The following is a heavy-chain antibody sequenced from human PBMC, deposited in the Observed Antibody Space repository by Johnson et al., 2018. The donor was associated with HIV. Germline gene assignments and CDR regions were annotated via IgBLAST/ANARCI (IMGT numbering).Heavy chain of an antibody. Sequence: QVKRGEEGGGGGQKGRDRRGDCEEYGFTFSSYGMHWVRQAPGKGLEWVAVIWYDGSNKYYADSVKGRFTISRDNSKNTLLLQMNSLRAEDTAVYYCARACRDGYTCDAFDIWGQGTMVTVSS. CDR3: ARACRDGYTCDAFDI. V-gene: IGHV3-33*01. CDR1: GFTFSSYG. J-gene: IGHJ3*02. CDR2: IWYDGSNK. D-gene: IGHD5-24*01.